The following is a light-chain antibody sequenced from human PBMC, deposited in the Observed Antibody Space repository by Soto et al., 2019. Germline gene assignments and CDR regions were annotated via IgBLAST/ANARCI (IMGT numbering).Light chain of an antibody. V-gene: IGKV3-20*01. Sequence: EIVLTQSPGTLSLSPGEGATLSCRASQSVSSTYLAWYQQRPGQAPRLLIYGASTRATGIPDRFSGSGSATDFTLTISRLEPEDFAVYYCQQYETSPWTFGQGTKVEF. J-gene: IGKJ1*01. CDR3: QQYETSPWT. CDR2: GAS. CDR1: QSVSSTY.